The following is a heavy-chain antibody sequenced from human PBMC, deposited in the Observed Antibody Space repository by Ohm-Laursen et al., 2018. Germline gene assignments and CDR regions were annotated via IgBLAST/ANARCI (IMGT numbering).Heavy chain of an antibody. CDR2: ISGSGGST. CDR1: GFTFSSYA. D-gene: IGHD5-24*01. Sequence: SLRLSCAASGFTFSSYAMSWVRQAPGKGLEWVSAISGSGGSTYYADSVKDRFTISRDNSKNTLYLQMNSLRAEDTAVYYCARGPSGTATIGRGQGTLVTVSS. CDR3: ARGPSGTATIG. J-gene: IGHJ4*02. V-gene: IGHV3-23*01.